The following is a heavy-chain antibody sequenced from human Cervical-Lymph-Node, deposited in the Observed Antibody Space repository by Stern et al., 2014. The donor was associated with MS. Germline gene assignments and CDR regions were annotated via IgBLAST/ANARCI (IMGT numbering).Heavy chain of an antibody. CDR2: ISYDGSNK. D-gene: IGHD3-16*01. J-gene: IGHJ4*02. Sequence: VQLVESGGGVVQPGRSLRLSCAASGFTFSSYAMHWVRQAPGKGLEWVAVISYDGSNKYYADSVKGRFTISRDNSKNTLYVQMNSLRAEDTAVYYCARESSGEMDPLSGSGYFDYWGQGTLVTVSS. V-gene: IGHV3-30*01. CDR1: GFTFSSYA. CDR3: ARESSGEMDPLSGSGYFDY.